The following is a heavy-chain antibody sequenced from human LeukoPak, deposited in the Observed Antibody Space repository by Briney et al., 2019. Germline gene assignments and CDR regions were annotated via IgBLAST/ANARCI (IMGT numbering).Heavy chain of an antibody. V-gene: IGHV4-31*03. Sequence: PSQTLSLTCTVSGGSISSGGYYWSWIRQHPGKGLEWIGYIYYSGSTYYNPSLKSRLTISVDTSKNQFSLKLSSVTAADTAVYYCARGHPTEGFDPWGQGTLVTVSS. CDR1: GGSISSGGYY. CDR3: ARGHPTEGFDP. CDR2: IYYSGST. D-gene: IGHD1-26*01. J-gene: IGHJ5*02.